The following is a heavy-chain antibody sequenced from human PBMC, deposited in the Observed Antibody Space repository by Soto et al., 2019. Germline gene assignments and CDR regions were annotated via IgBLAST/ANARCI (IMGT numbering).Heavy chain of an antibody. CDR3: ASKARANYDILTGYYLWPFDI. D-gene: IGHD3-9*01. CDR1: GGSFNSYT. J-gene: IGHJ3*02. V-gene: IGHV1-69*02. Sequence: VEVCCKASGGSFNSYTISWARQAHGQGLEWMGRIIPILGIANYAQKFQGRVTITADKSTSTAYMELSSLRSEDTAVYYCASKARANYDILTGYYLWPFDIWGQGTMVTVSS. CDR2: IIPILGIA.